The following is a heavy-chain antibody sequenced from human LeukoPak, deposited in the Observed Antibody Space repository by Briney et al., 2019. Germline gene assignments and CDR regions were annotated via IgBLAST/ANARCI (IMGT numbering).Heavy chain of an antibody. V-gene: IGHV3-48*03. J-gene: IGHJ3*02. CDR1: GFTFSSYA. Sequence: GRSLRLSCAASGFTFSSYAMHWVRQAPGKGLEWVSYIGSSGSTVYYADSVKGRFTISRDNAKNSLYLQMNSLRDEDTAVYYCARDTLVYADSPDAFDIWGQGTMVTVSS. CDR3: ARDTLVYADSPDAFDI. D-gene: IGHD4-17*01. CDR2: IGSSGSTV.